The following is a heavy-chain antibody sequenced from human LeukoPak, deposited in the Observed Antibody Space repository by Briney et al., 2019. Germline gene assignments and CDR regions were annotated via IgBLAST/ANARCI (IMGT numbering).Heavy chain of an antibody. CDR1: GGSISSYY. CDR3: ARGVGSGSYFFN. J-gene: IGHJ4*02. D-gene: IGHD1-26*01. CDR2: INRGGDT. Sequence: TSETLSLTCTVSGGSISSYYWTWIRQPPGKGLEWIGEINRGGDTNYNPSLKSRVTISVDTSKTQVSLKLSSVTAADTAVYYCARGVGSGSYFFNWGQGTLVTVSS. V-gene: IGHV4-34*01.